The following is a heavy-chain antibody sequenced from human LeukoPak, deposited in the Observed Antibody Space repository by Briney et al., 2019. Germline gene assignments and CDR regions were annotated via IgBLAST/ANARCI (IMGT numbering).Heavy chain of an antibody. CDR2: ISNDGNNK. Sequence: QSGGSLRLPCEASGFTFSSYGIHWVRQAPGKGLEWVAAISNDGNNKYYADSVKGRFTISRDNSKNTLYLQMNSLRAEDTAVYYCAKEIYYGSGSYPDYWGQGTLVIVSS. J-gene: IGHJ4*02. CDR1: GFTFSSYG. CDR3: AKEIYYGSGSYPDY. D-gene: IGHD3-10*01. V-gene: IGHV3-30*18.